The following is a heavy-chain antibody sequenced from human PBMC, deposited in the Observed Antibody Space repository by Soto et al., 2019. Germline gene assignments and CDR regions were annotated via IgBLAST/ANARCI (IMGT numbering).Heavy chain of an antibody. J-gene: IGHJ4*02. V-gene: IGHV3-23*01. CDR3: AKGAWAYHSIFDY. CDR2: ISGSGGST. CDR1: GFTFSSYA. Sequence: TGGSLRLSCAASGFTFSSYAMSWVRQAPGKGLEWVSAISGSGGSTYYADSVKGRFTISRGNSKNTLYLQMNSLRAEDTAVYYCAKGAWAYHSIFDYWGQGTLVTVSS.